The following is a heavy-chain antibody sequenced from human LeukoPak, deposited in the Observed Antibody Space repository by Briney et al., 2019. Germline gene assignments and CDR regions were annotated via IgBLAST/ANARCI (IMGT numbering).Heavy chain of an antibody. Sequence: KTSETLSLTCAVYGGSFSGYYWSWIRQPPGKGLEWIGEINHSGSTNYNPSLKSRVTIPVDTSKNQFSLKLSSVTAADTAVYYCARLSTAGYSSGWYPGYWGQGTLVTVSS. D-gene: IGHD6-19*01. V-gene: IGHV4-34*01. CDR1: GGSFSGYY. CDR3: ARLSTAGYSSGWYPGY. J-gene: IGHJ4*02. CDR2: INHSGST.